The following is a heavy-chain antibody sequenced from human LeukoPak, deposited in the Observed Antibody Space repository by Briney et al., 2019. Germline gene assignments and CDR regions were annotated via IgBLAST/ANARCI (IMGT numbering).Heavy chain of an antibody. Sequence: ASVKVSCKASGYTFTSYGIIWVRQAPGQGLEWMGWISAYNGNTNYAQKLQGRVTMTTDTSTSTAYVELRSLRSDDTAVYYCARDIVVVVAATGGGDAFDIWGQGIMVTVSS. CDR3: ARDIVVVVAATGGGDAFDI. V-gene: IGHV1-18*01. CDR1: GYTFTSYG. D-gene: IGHD2-15*01. CDR2: ISAYNGNT. J-gene: IGHJ3*02.